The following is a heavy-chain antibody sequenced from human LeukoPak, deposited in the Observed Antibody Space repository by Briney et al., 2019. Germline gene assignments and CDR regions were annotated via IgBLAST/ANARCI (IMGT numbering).Heavy chain of an antibody. CDR2: MNPNSGNT. CDR3: ARAYSSGWYWFYYYYYGMDV. D-gene: IGHD6-19*01. CDR1: GGTFSSYA. Sequence: ASVKVSCKASGGTFSSYAISWVRQAPGQGLEWMGWMNPNSGNTGYAQKFQGRVTMTRNTSISTAYMELSSLRSEDTAVYYCARAYSSGWYWFYYYYYGMDVWGQGTTVTVSS. J-gene: IGHJ6*02. V-gene: IGHV1-8*02.